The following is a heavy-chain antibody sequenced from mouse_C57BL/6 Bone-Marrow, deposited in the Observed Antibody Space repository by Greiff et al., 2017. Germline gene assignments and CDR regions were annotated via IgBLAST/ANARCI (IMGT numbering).Heavy chain of an antibody. J-gene: IGHJ2*01. V-gene: IGHV1-55*01. D-gene: IGHD1-1*02. CDR3: ARSCGSDY. Sequence: QVQLQQPGAELVKPGASVKMSCKASGYTFTSYWITWVKQRPGQGLEWIGDIYPGSGSTNYNEKFKSKATLTVVTSSSTAYMQLSSLTSEDSAVYYCARSCGSDYWGQGTTLTVSS. CDR2: IYPGSGST. CDR1: GYTFTSYW.